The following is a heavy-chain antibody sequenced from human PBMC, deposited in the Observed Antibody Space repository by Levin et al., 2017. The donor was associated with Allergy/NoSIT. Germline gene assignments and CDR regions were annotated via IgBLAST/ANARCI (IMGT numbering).Heavy chain of an antibody. D-gene: IGHD2-8*01. CDR2: SSGSGGRT. V-gene: IGHV3-23*01. CDR1: GFTFSSHA. Sequence: GESLKISCAASGFTFSSHAMTWVRQAPGKGLEWVSFSSGSGGRTYYADSMKGRFTISRDNSKNTLYLQLNSLRAEDTAMYYCARFTNYAMDVWGQGTTVTVSS. J-gene: IGHJ6*02. CDR3: ARFTNYAMDV.